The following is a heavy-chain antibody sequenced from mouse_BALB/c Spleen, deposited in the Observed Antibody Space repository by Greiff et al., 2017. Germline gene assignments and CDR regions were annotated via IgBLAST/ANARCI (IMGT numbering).Heavy chain of an antibody. CDR3: ARKRGDYGNYGWFAY. Sequence: VKLQESGPGLVQPSQSLSITCTVSGFSLTSYGVHWVRQSPGKGLEWLGVIWSGGSTDYNAAFISRLSISKDNSKSQVFFKMNSLQANDTAIYYCARKRGDYGNYGWFAYWGQGTLVTVSA. D-gene: IGHD2-1*01. CDR1: GFSLTSYG. J-gene: IGHJ3*01. V-gene: IGHV2-2*02. CDR2: IWSGGST.